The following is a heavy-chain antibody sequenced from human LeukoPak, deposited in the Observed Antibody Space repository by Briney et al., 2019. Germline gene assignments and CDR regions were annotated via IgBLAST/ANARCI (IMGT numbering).Heavy chain of an antibody. CDR1: GGSISSGSYY. D-gene: IGHD5-24*01. Sequence: SETLSLTCTVSGGSISSGSYYWSWIRQPAGKGLEWIGRIYTSGSTNYNPSLKSRVTISVDTSKNQFSLKLSSVTAADTAVYYCARGGRDGYLFDFWGQGTLVTVSS. CDR2: IYTSGST. CDR3: ARGGRDGYLFDF. J-gene: IGHJ4*02. V-gene: IGHV4-61*02.